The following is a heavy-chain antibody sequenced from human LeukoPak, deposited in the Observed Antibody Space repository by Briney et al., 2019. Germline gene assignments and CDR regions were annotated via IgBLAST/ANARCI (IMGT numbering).Heavy chain of an antibody. CDR1: GFTFSSYS. D-gene: IGHD3-22*01. CDR3: ARICGDDDSSGYIDFDY. Sequence: PGGSLRLSCAASGFTFSSYSMNWVRQAPGKGLEWVSYISSSSSTIYYADSVKGRFTISRDNAKNSLYLQMNSLRAEDTAVYYCARICGDDDSSGYIDFDYWGQGTLVTVSS. J-gene: IGHJ4*02. CDR2: ISSSSSTI. V-gene: IGHV3-48*01.